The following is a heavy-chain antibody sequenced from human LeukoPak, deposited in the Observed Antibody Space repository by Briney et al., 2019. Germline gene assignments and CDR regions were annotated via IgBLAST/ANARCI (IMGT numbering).Heavy chain of an antibody. CDR2: IYYSGST. CDR3: AVVGASGVDY. D-gene: IGHD1-26*01. V-gene: IGHV4-59*01. CDR1: GGSISSYY. Sequence: PSETLPLTCTVSGGSISSYYWSWIRQPPGKGLEWIGYIYYSGSTNYNPSLKSRVTISVDTSKNQFSLKLSSVTAADTAVYYCAVVGASGVDYWGQGTLVTVSS. J-gene: IGHJ4*02.